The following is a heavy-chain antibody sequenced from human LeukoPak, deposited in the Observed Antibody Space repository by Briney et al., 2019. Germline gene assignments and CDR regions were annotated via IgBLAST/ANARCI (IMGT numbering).Heavy chain of an antibody. CDR3: ARVMDYYDSSGPAGDYFDY. CDR2: INPNSGGT. V-gene: IGHV1-2*02. CDR1: GYTFTGYY. J-gene: IGHJ4*02. Sequence: ASVKVPCKASGYTFTGYYMHWVRQAPGQGLEWMGWINPNSGGTNYAQKFQGRVTMTRDTSISTAYMELSRLRSDDTAVYYCARVMDYYDSSGPAGDYFDYWGQGTLVTVSS. D-gene: IGHD3-22*01.